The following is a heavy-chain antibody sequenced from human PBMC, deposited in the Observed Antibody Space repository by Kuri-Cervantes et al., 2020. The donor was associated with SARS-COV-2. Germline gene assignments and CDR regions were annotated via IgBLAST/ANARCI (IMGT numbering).Heavy chain of an antibody. CDR2: MNPNSGNT. V-gene: IGHV1-8*03. Sequence: ASVKVSCKASGYTFTSYDINWVRQATGQGLEWMGWMNPNSGNTGYAQKFQGRDTITRNTSISTAYMELSSLRSEDTAVYYCARSVSRTIFGVGNWFDPWGQGTLVTVSS. D-gene: IGHD3-3*01. J-gene: IGHJ5*02. CDR3: ARSVSRTIFGVGNWFDP. CDR1: GYTFTSYD.